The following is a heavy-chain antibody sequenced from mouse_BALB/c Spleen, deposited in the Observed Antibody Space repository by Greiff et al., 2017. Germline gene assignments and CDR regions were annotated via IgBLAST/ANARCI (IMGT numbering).Heavy chain of an antibody. V-gene: IGHV2-4-1*01. D-gene: IGHD1-1*01. J-gene: IGHJ4*01. CDR3: ASPKLRGYYAMDY. Sequence: VQLVESGPGLVQPSQSLSITCTVSGFSLTSYGVHWVRQSPGKGLEWLGVIWSGGSTDYNAAFISRLSISKDNSKSQVFFKMNSLQADDTAIYYCASPKLRGYYAMDYWGQGTSVTVSS. CDR1: GFSLTSYG. CDR2: IWSGGST.